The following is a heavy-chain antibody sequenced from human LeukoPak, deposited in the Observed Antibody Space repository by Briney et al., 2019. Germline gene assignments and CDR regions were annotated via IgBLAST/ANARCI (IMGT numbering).Heavy chain of an antibody. V-gene: IGHV3-21*01. J-gene: IGHJ5*02. Sequence: WVSSISSSSSYIYYADSVKGRFTISRDNSKNTLYLQMNSLRAEDTAVYYCAKDAPAAWFDPWGQGTLVTVSS. CDR3: AKDAPAAWFDP. CDR2: ISSSSSYI. D-gene: IGHD2-2*01.